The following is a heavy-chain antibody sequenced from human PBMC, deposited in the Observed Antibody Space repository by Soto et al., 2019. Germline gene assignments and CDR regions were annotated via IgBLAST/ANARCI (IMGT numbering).Heavy chain of an antibody. CDR3: ARLVTD. Sequence: EVQLLDSGGALVQPGGSLRLSCATSGFTFSNHALSWVRQAPGKGMEWVSTFTTSVDFTYYADSVKVRFTISRDNSKCTLYLQMNSLRVEGTAVYYCARLVTDWGQGTLVTVSS. CDR2: FTTSVDFT. V-gene: IGHV3-23*01. J-gene: IGHJ4*02. CDR1: GFTFSNHA. D-gene: IGHD4-4*01.